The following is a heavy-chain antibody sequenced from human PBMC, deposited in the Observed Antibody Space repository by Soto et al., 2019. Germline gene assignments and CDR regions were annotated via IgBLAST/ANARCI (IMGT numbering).Heavy chain of an antibody. J-gene: IGHJ4*02. D-gene: IGHD3-10*01. Sequence: LSLTCAVYGGSFNAYYWSWIRQPPGKGLEWIGEINHGGSTNYNPSLKSRVTISLDTPKKQFSLKLNSVTAADTAVYYCARGYGSGSYWAYWGQGTLVTVSS. CDR2: INHGGST. V-gene: IGHV4-34*01. CDR1: GGSFNAYY. CDR3: ARGYGSGSYWAY.